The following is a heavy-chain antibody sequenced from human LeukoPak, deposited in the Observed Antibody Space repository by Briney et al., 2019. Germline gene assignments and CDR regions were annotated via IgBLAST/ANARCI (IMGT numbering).Heavy chain of an antibody. CDR1: GGSISSYY. V-gene: IGHV4-59*08. CDR3: ARQDDIVGANTLVH. CDR2: IYYSGST. J-gene: IGHJ4*02. D-gene: IGHD1-26*01. Sequence: PSETLSLTCTVSGGSISSYYWSWIRQPPGKGLEWIGYIYYSGSTNYNPSLKSRVAISVDTSNNQVSLKLRSVTAADTAVYYCARQDDIVGANTLVHWGQGILVTVSS.